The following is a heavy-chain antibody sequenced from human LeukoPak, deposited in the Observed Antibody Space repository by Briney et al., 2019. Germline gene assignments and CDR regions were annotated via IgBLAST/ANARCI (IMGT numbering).Heavy chain of an antibody. CDR3: ARERISSSWFHDAFDI. V-gene: IGHV4-59*01. CDR2: IYYSGST. CDR1: GGSISSYY. D-gene: IGHD6-13*01. J-gene: IGHJ3*02. Sequence: PSETLSLTCTVSGGSISSYYWSWIRQPPGKGLEWIGYIYYSGSTNYNPSLKSRVTMSVDTSKNQFSLKLSSVTAADTAVYYCARERISSSWFHDAFDIWGQGTMVTVSS.